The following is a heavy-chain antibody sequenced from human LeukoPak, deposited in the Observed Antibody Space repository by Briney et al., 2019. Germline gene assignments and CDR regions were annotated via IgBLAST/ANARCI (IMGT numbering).Heavy chain of an antibody. D-gene: IGHD5-24*01. CDR1: GGSTSSSSYY. Sequence: KTSETLSLTCTVSGGSTSSSSYYWDWIRQPPGTGLEWIGGFYYSGSTYYNPSLKSRVTISVDTSKNQFSLKLNSVTAADTAVYYCARVEGRDGYNYGYFDYWGQGTLVTVSS. CDR3: ARVEGRDGYNYGYFDY. V-gene: IGHV4-39*07. CDR2: FYYSGST. J-gene: IGHJ4*02.